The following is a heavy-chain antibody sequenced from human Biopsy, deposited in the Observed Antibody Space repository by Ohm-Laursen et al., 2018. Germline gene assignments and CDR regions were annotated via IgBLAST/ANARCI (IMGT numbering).Heavy chain of an antibody. V-gene: IGHV3-23*01. CDR3: AKAPCTQFGSGACHDHFDK. CDR2: IGGSGGST. J-gene: IGHJ3*02. Sequence: SLRLSCSASGFTFRSYAMSWVRQAPGKGLEWVSGIGGSGGSTYYADSVRGRFTISRDNSESTLYLQMNSLRADDTAVYHCAKAPCTQFGSGACHDHFDKWGQGTTVTVPS. D-gene: IGHD3-10*01. CDR1: GFTFRSYA.